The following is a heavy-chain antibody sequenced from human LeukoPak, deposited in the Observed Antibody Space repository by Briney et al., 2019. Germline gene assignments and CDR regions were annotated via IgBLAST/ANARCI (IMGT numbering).Heavy chain of an antibody. CDR3: AKSLAYYYDSSGFD. CDR2: ISWNSGSI. Sequence: PGGSLRLSCAASGFTFDDYAMHWVRQAPGKGLEWVSGISWNSGSIGYADSVKGRFTISRDNSKNTLYLQMNSLRAEDTAVYYCAKSLAYYYDSSGFDWGQGTLVTVSS. CDR1: GFTFDDYA. V-gene: IGHV3-9*01. J-gene: IGHJ4*02. D-gene: IGHD3-22*01.